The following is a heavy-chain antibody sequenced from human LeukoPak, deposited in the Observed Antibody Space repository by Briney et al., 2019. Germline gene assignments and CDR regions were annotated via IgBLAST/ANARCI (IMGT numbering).Heavy chain of an antibody. J-gene: IGHJ6*04. D-gene: IGHD1-14*01. CDR2: MYHTGSV. CDR3: AKISGYFNSNLDV. CDR1: GYSIRADYY. V-gene: IGHV4-38-2*01. Sequence: PSETLSLTCAVSGYSIRADYYWGWIRQPPGKGLEWIGCMYHTGSVYYSPSLRSRVTISSDTSKNHFSLSLTSVTAADSAVYYCAKISGYFNSNLDVSGDGTTVAVSS.